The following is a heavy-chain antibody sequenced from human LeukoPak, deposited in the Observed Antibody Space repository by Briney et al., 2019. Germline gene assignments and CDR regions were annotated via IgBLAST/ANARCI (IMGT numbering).Heavy chain of an antibody. Sequence: SETLSLTCGVSGGSITSTNYWTWVRQPPGKGLEWIGEVNLQGSTNYNPSLMGRVAISVDMSENHISLQLTSVTAADTAVYYCAREGGPYRPLDYSGQGTLVTISS. V-gene: IGHV4-4*02. CDR3: AREGGPYRPLDY. CDR1: GGSITSTNY. J-gene: IGHJ4*02. CDR2: VNLQGST.